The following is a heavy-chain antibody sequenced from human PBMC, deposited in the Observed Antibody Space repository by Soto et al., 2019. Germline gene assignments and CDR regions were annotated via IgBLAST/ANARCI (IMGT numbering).Heavy chain of an antibody. Sequence: GGSLRLSCAASGFTFSSYSMNWVRQAPGKGLEWVSYISSSSSTIYYADSVKCRFTISRDKAKNSLYLHMNSLRVEDTVVYYCARDQKFFYGSGSYYPRSFDYWGQGTLVTVSS. V-gene: IGHV3-48*01. J-gene: IGHJ4*02. CDR3: ARDQKFFYGSGSYYPRSFDY. CDR2: ISSSSSTI. D-gene: IGHD3-10*01. CDR1: GFTFSSYS.